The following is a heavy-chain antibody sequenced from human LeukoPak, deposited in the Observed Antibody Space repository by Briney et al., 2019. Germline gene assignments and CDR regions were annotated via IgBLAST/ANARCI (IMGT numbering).Heavy chain of an antibody. D-gene: IGHD6-19*01. V-gene: IGHV4-4*07. CDR2: IYTSGST. J-gene: IGHJ4*02. CDR1: GGSISSYY. CDR3: ARGRRGAVAGNYDY. Sequence: PSETLSLTCTVSGGSISSYYWSWIRHPAGKGLEWIGRIYTSGSTNYNPSLKSRVTMSVDTSKNQFSLKLSSVTAADTAVYYCARGRRGAVAGNYDYWGQGTLVTVSS.